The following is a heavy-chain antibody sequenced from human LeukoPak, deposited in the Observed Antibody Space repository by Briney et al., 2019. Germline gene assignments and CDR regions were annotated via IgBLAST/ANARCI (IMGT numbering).Heavy chain of an antibody. CDR3: ASRYCSGGTCYLN. V-gene: IGHV5-51*01. J-gene: IGHJ4*02. D-gene: IGHD2-15*01. CDR2: IYPGDSDT. Sequence: GESLKISCKGSGYSFTSYWIGWVRQMAGKGLEWMGIIYPGDSDTRYSPSVQGQVTISADKSISTAYLQWSSLKASDTAMYYCASRYCSGGTCYLNWGQGTLVTVSS. CDR1: GYSFTSYW.